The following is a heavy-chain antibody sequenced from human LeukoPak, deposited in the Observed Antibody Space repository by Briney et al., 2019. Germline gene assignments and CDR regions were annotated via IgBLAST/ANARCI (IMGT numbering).Heavy chain of an antibody. J-gene: IGHJ4*02. CDR3: ARRRGDTVAGPDY. Sequence: GESLQISCQGSGYIFTNYWIVWVRQMPGQGLEYMGIIHPGESNTKYSPSFEGQVIISVDKSISTAYLQWSSLKASDSAIYYCARRRGDTVAGPDYWGQGTLVTVSS. V-gene: IGHV5-51*01. D-gene: IGHD6-19*01. CDR2: IHPGESNT. CDR1: GYIFTNYW.